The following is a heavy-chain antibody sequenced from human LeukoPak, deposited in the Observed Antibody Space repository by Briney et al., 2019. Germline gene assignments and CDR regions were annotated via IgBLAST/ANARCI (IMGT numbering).Heavy chain of an antibody. J-gene: IGHJ3*01. CDR3: AREEHRLAEAGTSAFDL. CDR2: INRDGGLT. D-gene: IGHD6-13*01. CDR1: GFTLSENW. Sequence: GGSLRLSCVASGFTLSENWMHWVRQAPGKGLAWVSHINRDGGLTNYADSVKGRFTISRDNARNTVYLQMSSLRVEDTATYFCAREEHRLAEAGTSAFDLGGQGTLVTVSP. V-gene: IGHV3-74*01.